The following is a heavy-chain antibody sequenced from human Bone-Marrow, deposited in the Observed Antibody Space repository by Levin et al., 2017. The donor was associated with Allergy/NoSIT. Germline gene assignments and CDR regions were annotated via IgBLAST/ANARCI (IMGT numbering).Heavy chain of an antibody. CDR1: GFIFSSYE. Sequence: LSLTCAASGFIFSSYEMNWVRQVPGKGLDWVAYISTSGSAIYYADSVKGRFTISRDNAKNSLYLQMNSLTVEDADIYYCARDGAIFAGDNFFDSWGQGTPVTVSS. CDR2: ISTSGSAI. CDR3: ARDGAIFAGDNFFDS. V-gene: IGHV3-48*03. J-gene: IGHJ4*02. D-gene: IGHD3-3*01.